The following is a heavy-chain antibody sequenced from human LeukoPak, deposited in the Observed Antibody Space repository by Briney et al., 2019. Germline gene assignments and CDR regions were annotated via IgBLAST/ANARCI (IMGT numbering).Heavy chain of an antibody. D-gene: IGHD3-22*01. CDR1: GYTFTGYY. CDR2: INPNSGGT. Sequence: ASVKVSCKASGYTFTGYYMHWVRQAPGQGLEWMGCINPNSGGTNYAQKFQGRVTMTRDTSISPAYMELSRLRSDDTAVYYCARDGTPTYYYDSSGYYDCWGQGTLVTVSS. J-gene: IGHJ4*02. V-gene: IGHV1-2*02. CDR3: ARDGTPTYYYDSSGYYDC.